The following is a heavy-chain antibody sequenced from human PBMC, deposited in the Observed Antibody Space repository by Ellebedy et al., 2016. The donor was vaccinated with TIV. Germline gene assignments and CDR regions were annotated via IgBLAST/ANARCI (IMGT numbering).Heavy chain of an antibody. Sequence: GGSLRLSXAASGFTLSRYGMNWVRQAPGKGLEWVAHNNAYNNAIFYADSVRGRFSISRDNSLYLQMNNLRDEDTAIYYCSRSPQWGQGTQVTVSS. CDR3: SRSPQ. J-gene: IGHJ4*02. CDR2: NNAYNNAI. V-gene: IGHV3-48*02. CDR1: GFTLSRYG.